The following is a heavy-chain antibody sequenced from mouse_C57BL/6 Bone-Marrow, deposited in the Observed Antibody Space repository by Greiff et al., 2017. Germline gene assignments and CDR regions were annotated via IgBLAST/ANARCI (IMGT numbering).Heavy chain of an antibody. D-gene: IGHD1-1*01. J-gene: IGHJ1*03. CDR3: ARDGRDWYFDV. CDR2: INYDGSST. V-gene: IGHV5-16*01. Sequence: EVQLVESEGGLVQPGSSMKLSCTASGFTFSDYYMAWVRQVPEKSLEWVANINYDGSSTYYLDPLKSRFIISRDNAKNILYLQMSSLKSEDTATYYCARDGRDWYFDVWGTGTTVTVSS. CDR1: GFTFSDYY.